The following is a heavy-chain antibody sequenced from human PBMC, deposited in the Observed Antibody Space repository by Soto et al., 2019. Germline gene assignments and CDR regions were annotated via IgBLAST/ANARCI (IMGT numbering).Heavy chain of an antibody. Sequence: QVQLVQSGAEVKKPGSSVKVSCKASGGTFSSYAISWVRQAPGQGLEWMGGIIPIFGTANYAQKFQGRVTSTADESTSTAYMELSSLRSEDTAVYYCASASRGKIFGVVMGYYYYGMDVWGQGTTVTVSS. CDR3: ASASRGKIFGVVMGYYYYGMDV. CDR1: GGTFSSYA. V-gene: IGHV1-69*01. J-gene: IGHJ6*02. D-gene: IGHD3-3*01. CDR2: IIPIFGTA.